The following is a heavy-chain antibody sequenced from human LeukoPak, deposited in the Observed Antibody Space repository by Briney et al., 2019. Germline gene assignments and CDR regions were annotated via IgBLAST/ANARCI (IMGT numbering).Heavy chain of an antibody. D-gene: IGHD4-17*01. CDR3: ARDRFGDGDYGTDY. Sequence: GGSLRLSCAASGFTFSSYSMNWVRQAPGKGLEWVSSISSSSSYIYYADSVKGRFTISRDNAKNSLYLQMNSLRAEDTAVYYCARDRFGDGDYGTDYWGQGTLVTVSS. J-gene: IGHJ4*02. CDR2: ISSSSSYI. CDR1: GFTFSSYS. V-gene: IGHV3-21*01.